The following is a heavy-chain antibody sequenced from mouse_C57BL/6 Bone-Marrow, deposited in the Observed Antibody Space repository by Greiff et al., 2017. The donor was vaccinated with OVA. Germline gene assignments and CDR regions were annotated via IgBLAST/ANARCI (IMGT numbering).Heavy chain of an antibody. CDR2: IYPRSGNT. CDR1: GYTFTSYG. D-gene: IGHD4-1*02. CDR3: ARSGSTGTLRY. Sequence: QVQLKESGAELARPGASVKLSCKASGYTFTSYGISWVKQRTGQGLEWIGEIYPRSGNTYYNEKFKGKATLTADKSSSTAYMELRSLTSEDSAVYFCARSGSTGTLRYWGQGTTLTVSS. V-gene: IGHV1-81*01. J-gene: IGHJ2*01.